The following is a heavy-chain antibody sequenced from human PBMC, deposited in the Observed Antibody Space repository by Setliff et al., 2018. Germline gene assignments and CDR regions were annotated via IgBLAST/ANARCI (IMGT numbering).Heavy chain of an antibody. CDR2: INSDGSST. CDR3: ARAPSSSWFSEAFDI. Sequence: GGSLRLSCAASGFIFDDYAMHWVRQAPGKGLVWVSRINSDGSSTSYADSVKGRFTISRDNAKNTLYLQMNSLRAEDTAVYYCARAPSSSWFSEAFDIWGQGTMVTVSS. V-gene: IGHV3-74*01. D-gene: IGHD6-13*01. J-gene: IGHJ3*02. CDR1: GFIFDDYA.